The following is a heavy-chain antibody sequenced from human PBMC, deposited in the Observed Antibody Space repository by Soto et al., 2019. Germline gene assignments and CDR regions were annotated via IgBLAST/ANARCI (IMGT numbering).Heavy chain of an antibody. CDR1: GFTFNKYW. D-gene: IGHD6-6*01. CDR3: AKSITARPFDY. V-gene: IGHV3-74*03. Sequence: GGSLRLSCAASGFTFNKYWMYWVRQAPGKGLVWVSRINPDGSLSTHADSVKGRFTISRDNSKNTLYLQMNSLRAEDTAVYYCAKSITARPFDYWGQGALVTVSS. J-gene: IGHJ4*02. CDR2: INPDGSLS.